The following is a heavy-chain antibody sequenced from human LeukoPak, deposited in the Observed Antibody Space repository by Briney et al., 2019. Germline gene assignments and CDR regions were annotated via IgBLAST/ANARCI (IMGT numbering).Heavy chain of an antibody. V-gene: IGHV1-58*01. Sequence: SVKVSCKASGFTFTISAVQWVRQARGQRLEWIGWIVVGSGNTNYAQKFQERVTITGDMSTSTAYMELSSLRSEDTAVYYCARGSSGWYHPNYFDYWGQGTLVTVSS. CDR1: GFTFTISA. CDR2: IVVGSGNT. J-gene: IGHJ4*02. D-gene: IGHD6-19*01. CDR3: ARGSSGWYHPNYFDY.